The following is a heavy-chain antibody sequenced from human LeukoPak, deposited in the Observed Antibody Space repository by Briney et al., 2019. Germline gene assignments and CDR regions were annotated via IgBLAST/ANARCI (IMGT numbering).Heavy chain of an antibody. D-gene: IGHD1-14*01. V-gene: IGHV4-59*01. Sequence: SETLSLTCTVSGGSISSYYWSWIRQPPGKGLEWIAYIYYSGSTNYNPSLKSRVTISVDTSKNQFSLRLSSVTAADTAVYYCARETGRAYDAFDIWGQGTMVTVSS. CDR2: IYYSGST. CDR3: ARETGRAYDAFDI. J-gene: IGHJ3*02. CDR1: GGSISSYY.